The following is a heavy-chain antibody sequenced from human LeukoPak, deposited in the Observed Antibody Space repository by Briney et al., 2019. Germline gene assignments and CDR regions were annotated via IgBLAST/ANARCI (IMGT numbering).Heavy chain of an antibody. D-gene: IGHD5-12*01. CDR3: ARAGISGYGP. J-gene: IGHJ5*02. V-gene: IGHV4-59*01. Sequence: SETLSLTCTVSGGSISSYYWSWIRQPPGKGLEWIGYVYYSGSTNYNPSLKSRVTISVDTSKNQFSLKLSSVTAADTAVYYCARAGISGYGPWGQGTLVTVSS. CDR1: GGSISSYY. CDR2: VYYSGST.